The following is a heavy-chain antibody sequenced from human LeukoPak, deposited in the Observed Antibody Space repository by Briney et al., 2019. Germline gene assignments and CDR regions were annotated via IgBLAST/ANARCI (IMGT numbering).Heavy chain of an antibody. Sequence: GGSLRLSCAASGFTFSDSYMTWIRQAPGKGLEWVSYISNSGSSIYYADSVKGRFTTSRDNAKNSLYLQMNSLRAEDTAVYYCARDSGDQRWLQLHYFDYWGQGTLVTVSS. V-gene: IGHV3-11*04. J-gene: IGHJ4*02. CDR1: GFTFSDSY. D-gene: IGHD5-24*01. CDR3: ARDSGDQRWLQLHYFDY. CDR2: ISNSGSSI.